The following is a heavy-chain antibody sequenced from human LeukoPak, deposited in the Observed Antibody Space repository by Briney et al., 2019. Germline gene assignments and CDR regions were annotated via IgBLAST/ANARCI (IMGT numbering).Heavy chain of an antibody. CDR1: GGSISSSSYY. Sequence: TSSETLSLTCTVSGGSISSSSYYWGWIRQPPGKGLEWIGSIYYSGSTYYNPSLKSRVTISVDTSKNQFSLKLSSVTAADTAVYYCARGPPHRDTIPRYYYYDSRGPPDYWGQGTLVTVSS. CDR2: IYYSGST. V-gene: IGHV4-39*07. D-gene: IGHD3-22*01. CDR3: ARGPPHRDTIPRYYYYDSRGPPDY. J-gene: IGHJ4*02.